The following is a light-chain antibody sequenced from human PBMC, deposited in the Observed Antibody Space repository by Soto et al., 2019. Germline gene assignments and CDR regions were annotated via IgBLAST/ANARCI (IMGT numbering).Light chain of an antibody. V-gene: IGLV2-23*02. CDR3: CSYAGSRAYV. Sequence: QSALPQPASVSGSPGQSITISCTGTSSDVGSYNLVSWYQQHPGKAPKLMIYEVSKRPSGVSNRFSGSKSGNTASLTISGLQAEDEADYYCCSYAGSRAYVFGTGTKLTVL. J-gene: IGLJ1*01. CDR1: SSDVGSYNL. CDR2: EVS.